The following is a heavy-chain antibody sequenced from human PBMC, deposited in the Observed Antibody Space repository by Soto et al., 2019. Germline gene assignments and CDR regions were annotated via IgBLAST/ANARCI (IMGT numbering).Heavy chain of an antibody. D-gene: IGHD5-12*01. CDR1: GGTFSSYA. Sequence: QVQLVQSGAEVKKPGSSVKVSCKASGGTFSSYAISWVRQAPGQGLEWMGGIIPIFGTANYAQKFQGRGTITADESTSTAYMELSSLRSEDTAVYYCARAPHPRRDGYNPPPSDAFDIWGQGTMVTVSS. CDR2: IIPIFGTA. CDR3: ARAPHPRRDGYNPPPSDAFDI. J-gene: IGHJ3*02. V-gene: IGHV1-69*01.